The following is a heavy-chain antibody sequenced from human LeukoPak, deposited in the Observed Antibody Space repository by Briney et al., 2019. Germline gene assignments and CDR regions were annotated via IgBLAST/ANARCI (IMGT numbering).Heavy chain of an antibody. V-gene: IGHV1-8*01. CDR1: RYTFTSYD. Sequence: ASVKVSCKASRYTFTSYDINWVRRATGQGLEWMGWMNSNSGNTGYAQKFQGRVTMTRNTSISTAYMELSSLRSEDTAVYYCARAGKYGDLLGWGQGTLVTVSS. CDR3: ARAGKYGDLLG. J-gene: IGHJ4*02. CDR2: MNSNSGNT. D-gene: IGHD4-17*01.